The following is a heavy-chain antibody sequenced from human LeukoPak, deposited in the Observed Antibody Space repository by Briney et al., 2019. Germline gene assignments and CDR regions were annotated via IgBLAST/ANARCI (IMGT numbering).Heavy chain of an antibody. J-gene: IGHJ4*02. CDR3: ARPEVPGYSYALDY. D-gene: IGHD5-18*01. CDR2: INHSGST. V-gene: IGHV4-34*01. CDR1: GGSFSGYY. Sequence: SETLSLTCAVYGGSFSGYYWTWIRQPPGKGLEWIGEINHSGSTNYNPSLKSRVTISVDTSKNQFSLKLSSVTVADTAVYYCARPEVPGYSYALDYWGQGTLVTVSS.